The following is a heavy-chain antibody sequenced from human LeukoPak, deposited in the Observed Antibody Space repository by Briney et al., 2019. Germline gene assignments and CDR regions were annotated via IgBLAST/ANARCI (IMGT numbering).Heavy chain of an antibody. D-gene: IGHD6-19*01. Sequence: GDSLRLPCAPSGFSCNHYAMYCVRNAPGKGLEWVSSIDATGAGTDYADSVNGRFTISRDNAKNTFYLQMDSLRADDTAVYSCAKGSGSGWYGWFAPWGQGTLVTVSS. CDR3: AKGSGSGWYGWFAP. J-gene: IGHJ5*02. CDR1: GFSCNHYA. V-gene: IGHV3-23*01. CDR2: IDATGAGT.